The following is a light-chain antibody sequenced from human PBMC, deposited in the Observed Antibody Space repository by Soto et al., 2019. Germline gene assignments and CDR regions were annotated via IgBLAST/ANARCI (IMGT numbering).Light chain of an antibody. Sequence: QSVLTQAPSISGAPGQRVTISCTGSSSNIGAGYDVHWFQQFPGTAPRLLIHGNNNRPSGVPDRFSGSESGTSASLAIAGLQAGDEAIYYCQSFDSDLSAFVFGSGTKGTVL. CDR1: SSNIGAGYD. J-gene: IGLJ1*01. CDR2: GNN. V-gene: IGLV1-40*01. CDR3: QSFDSDLSAFV.